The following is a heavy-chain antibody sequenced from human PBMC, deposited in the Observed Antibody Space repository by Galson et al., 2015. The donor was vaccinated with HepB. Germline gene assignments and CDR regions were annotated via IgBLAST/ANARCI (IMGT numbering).Heavy chain of an antibody. J-gene: IGHJ3*02. CDR2: IYPGDSDT. CDR1: GYSFTSYW. Sequence: QSGAEVKKPGESLKISCKGSGYSFTSYWIGWVRQMPGKGLEWMGIIYPGDSDTRYSPSFQGQVTISADKSINTAYLQWSSLKASDTAMYYCARLDNDLDGPARAFDIWGQGTMVTVSS. V-gene: IGHV5-51*03. D-gene: IGHD3-3*01. CDR3: ARLDNDLDGPARAFDI.